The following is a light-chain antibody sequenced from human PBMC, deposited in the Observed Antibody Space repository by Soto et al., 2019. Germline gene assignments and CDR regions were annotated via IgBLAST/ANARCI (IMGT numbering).Light chain of an antibody. Sequence: IQMTQSPSALSASVGDRVTITCRASQGISSYLAWYQQKPGKAPKLLIYAASTLQSGVPSRFSGSGSGTDFTLTISCLQSEDFATYYCQQYYSYPRTFGQGTKVDIK. CDR3: QQYYSYPRT. V-gene: IGKV1-8*01. CDR1: QGISSY. J-gene: IGKJ1*01. CDR2: AAS.